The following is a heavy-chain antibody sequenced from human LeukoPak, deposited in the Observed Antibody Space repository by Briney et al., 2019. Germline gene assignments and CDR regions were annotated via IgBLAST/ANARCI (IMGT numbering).Heavy chain of an antibody. CDR2: ISPDNGDT. CDR1: GYIFTNYD. CDR3: ARIHGDFPPHDY. J-gene: IGHJ4*02. Sequence: ASVKVSCKASGYIFTNYDISWVRQAPGQGLEWMGWISPDNGDTNYAQKFQGRVTMTTDTSTSTAYMELGSLRSDDTAVYYCARIHGDFPPHDYWGQGTLVTVSS. D-gene: IGHD4-17*01. V-gene: IGHV1-18*01.